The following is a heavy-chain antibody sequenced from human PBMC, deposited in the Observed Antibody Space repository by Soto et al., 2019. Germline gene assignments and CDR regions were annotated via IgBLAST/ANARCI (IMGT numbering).Heavy chain of an antibody. J-gene: IGHJ3*02. D-gene: IGHD6-6*01. CDR3: ARVQLVRNNAFDI. CDR2: IYYSGST. Sequence: SETLSLTCTVSGGSISRYYWSWIRQPPGKGLEWIGYIYYSGSTNYTPSLKRRVTISVDTSKNQFSLKLSSVTAADTVVYYCARVQLVRNNAFDIWGQGTRVTV. CDR1: GGSISRYY. V-gene: IGHV4-59*01.